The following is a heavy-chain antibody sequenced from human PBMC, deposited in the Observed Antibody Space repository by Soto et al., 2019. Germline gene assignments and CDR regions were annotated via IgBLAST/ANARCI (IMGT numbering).Heavy chain of an antibody. CDR1: GYTFTSYY. J-gene: IGHJ4*02. Sequence: ASVQVSCKASGYTFTSYYMHWVRQAPGQGLEWMGIINPSGGSTSYAQKFQGRVTMTRDTSTSTVYMELSSLRSEDTAVYYCARVSYVSGGLSSSPPAYYFDYWGQGTLVTVPQ. CDR3: ARVSYVSGGLSSSPPAYYFDY. D-gene: IGHD3-16*01. CDR2: INPSGGST. V-gene: IGHV1-46*01.